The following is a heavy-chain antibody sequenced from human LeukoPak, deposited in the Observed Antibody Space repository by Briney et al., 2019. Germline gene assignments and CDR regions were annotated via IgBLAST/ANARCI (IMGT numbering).Heavy chain of an antibody. CDR3: ARGEWDLLFDY. CDR1: GGSISGYY. V-gene: IGHV4-59*01. D-gene: IGHD1-26*01. Sequence: SQTLSLTCTVSGGSISGYYWSWIRQPPGKGLEWIGYIFYSGSTNYNPSLKSRVTISVDTSKNQFSLKLSSVTAADTAVYYCARGEWDLLFDYWGQGTLVTVSS. J-gene: IGHJ4*02. CDR2: IFYSGST.